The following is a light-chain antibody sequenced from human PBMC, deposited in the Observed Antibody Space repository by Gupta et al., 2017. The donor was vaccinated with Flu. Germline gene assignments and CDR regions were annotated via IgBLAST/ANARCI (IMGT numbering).Light chain of an antibody. CDR1: NIRSKT. CDR2: DDS. J-gene: IGLJ3*02. CDR3: QVWDSGSDFWV. Sequence: GGDNIRSKTVHYDQQKPGQAPVVVVSDDSARPSGIPERFSGSNSGDTATLTISRVEDGDEADYYCQVWDSGSDFWVFGGGTKLTVL. V-gene: IGLV3-21*02.